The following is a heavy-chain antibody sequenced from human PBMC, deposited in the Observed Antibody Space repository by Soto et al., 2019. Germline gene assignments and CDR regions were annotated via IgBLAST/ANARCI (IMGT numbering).Heavy chain of an antibody. CDR1: GGSISSGGYY. CDR3: ARDPGRYYYMDV. V-gene: IGHV4-31*03. J-gene: IGHJ6*03. Sequence: QVQLQESGPGLVKPSQTLSLTCTVSGGSISSGGYYWSWIRQHPGKGLEWIGYIYYSGSTYYNPSLKSRVTISVDTSKNQFPLKLSSVTAADTAVYHCARDPGRYYYMDVWGKGTTVTVSS. CDR2: IYYSGST.